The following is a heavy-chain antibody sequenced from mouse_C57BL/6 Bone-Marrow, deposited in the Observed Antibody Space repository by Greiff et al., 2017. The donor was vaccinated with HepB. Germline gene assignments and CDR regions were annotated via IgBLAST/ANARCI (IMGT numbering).Heavy chain of an antibody. CDR1: GYTFTSYG. Sequence: VQLVESGAELARPGASVKLSCKASGYTFTSYGISWVKQRTGQGLEWIGEIYPRSGNTYYNEKFKGKATLTADKSSSTAYMELRSLTSEDSAVYFCARRYPSLAYWGQGTLVTVSA. CDR2: IYPRSGNT. J-gene: IGHJ3*01. D-gene: IGHD6-1*01. V-gene: IGHV1-81*01. CDR3: ARRYPSLAY.